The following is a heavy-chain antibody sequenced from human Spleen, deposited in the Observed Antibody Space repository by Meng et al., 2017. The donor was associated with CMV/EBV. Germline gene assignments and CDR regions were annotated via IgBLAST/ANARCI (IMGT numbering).Heavy chain of an antibody. V-gene: IGHV3-23*03. Sequence: LSCAASGFTFSSYAMSWVRQAPGKGLEWVSVIYSGGSSTYYADSVKGRFTISRDNSKNTLYLQMNSLRAGDTAVYYCAKLASRYFDYWGQGTLVTVSS. J-gene: IGHJ4*02. CDR1: GFTFSSYA. CDR3: AKLASRYFDY. D-gene: IGHD3-3*02. CDR2: IYSGGSST.